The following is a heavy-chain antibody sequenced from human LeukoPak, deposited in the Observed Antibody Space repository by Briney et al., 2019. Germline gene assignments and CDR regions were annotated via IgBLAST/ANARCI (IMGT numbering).Heavy chain of an antibody. CDR2: ISSSSSTI. J-gene: IGHJ3*02. CDR1: GSTFSSYS. Sequence: PGGSLRLSCAASGSTFSSYSMNWVRQAPGKGLEWVSYISSSSSTIYYADSVKGRFTISRDNAKNSLYLQMNSLRAEDTAVYYCSCESSSLDDYSAFDIWGQGTMVTVSS. CDR3: SCESSSLDDYSAFDI. D-gene: IGHD4-11*01. V-gene: IGHV3-48*01.